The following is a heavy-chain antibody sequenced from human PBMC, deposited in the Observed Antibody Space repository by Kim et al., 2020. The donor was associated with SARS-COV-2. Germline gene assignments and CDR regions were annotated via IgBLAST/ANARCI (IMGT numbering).Heavy chain of an antibody. Sequence: SETLSLTCTVSGGSIRSSSYYWGWIRQPPGKGLEWIGSIYYSGSTYYNPSLKSRVTISVDTSKNQFSLKLSSVTAADTAVYYCARSPLETYDFWSGNNW. CDR3: ARSPLETYDFWSGNNW. D-gene: IGHD3-3*01. V-gene: IGHV4-39*01. CDR1: GGSIRSSSYY. J-gene: IGHJ5*01. CDR2: IYYSGST.